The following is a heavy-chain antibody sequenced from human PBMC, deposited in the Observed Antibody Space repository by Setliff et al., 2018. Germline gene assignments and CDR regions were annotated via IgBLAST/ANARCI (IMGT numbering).Heavy chain of an antibody. CDR1: GFTFRSYW. CDR3: ARRGLCGGRVICPPGRYVDV. CDR2: IKSKTDGGTT. D-gene: IGHD2-15*01. J-gene: IGHJ6*03. V-gene: IGHV3-15*01. Sequence: GGSLRLSCAASGFTFRSYWMSWVRQAPGKGLEWVGRIKSKTDGGTTDYAAPVKGRFTISRDDSKNTRYLQMNSLKTEDRAVYYCARRGLCGGRVICPPGRYVDVWGKGTTVTVSS.